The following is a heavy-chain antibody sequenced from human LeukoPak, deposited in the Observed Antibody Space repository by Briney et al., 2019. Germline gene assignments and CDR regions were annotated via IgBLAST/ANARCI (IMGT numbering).Heavy chain of an antibody. CDR1: GGSISSSSYN. CDR3: ARHVGYYYDSSGYYY. V-gene: IGHV4-39*01. D-gene: IGHD3-22*01. CDR2: IYYSGST. Sequence: PSETLSLACTVSGGSISSSSYNWGWIRQPPGKGLEWIGSIYYSGSTYYNPSLKSRVTISVDTSKNQFSLKLSSVTAADTAVYYCARHVGYYYDSSGYYYWGQGTLVTVSS. J-gene: IGHJ4*02.